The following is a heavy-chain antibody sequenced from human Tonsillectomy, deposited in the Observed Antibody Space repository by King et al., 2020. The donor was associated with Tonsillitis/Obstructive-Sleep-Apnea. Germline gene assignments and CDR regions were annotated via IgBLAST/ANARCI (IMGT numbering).Heavy chain of an antibody. CDR1: GYTLTELP. CDR2: FDPEDAET. J-gene: IGHJ4*02. D-gene: IGHD2-2*01. CDR3: ATIYGVPPAKFKGGRDYFDY. Sequence: QLVQSGAEVMKPGASVKVSCKVSGYTLTELPMHWVRQAPGKGLEWMGSFDPEDAETIYAQKFQGRVTMTKDTSTATAYMELSSLRSEDTAVYYCATIYGVPPAKFKGGRDYFDYWGQGTLVTVSS. V-gene: IGHV1-24*01.